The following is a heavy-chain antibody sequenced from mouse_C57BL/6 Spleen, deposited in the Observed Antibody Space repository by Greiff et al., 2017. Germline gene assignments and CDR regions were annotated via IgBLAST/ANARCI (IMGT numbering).Heavy chain of an antibody. Sequence: VHLVESGAELVKPGASVKISCKASGYAFSSYWMNWVKQRPGKGLEWIGQIYPGDGDINYNGKFKGKATLTADKSSSTAYMQLSSLTSEDSAVYFCARSGGPPRGYFDVWGTGTTVTVSS. J-gene: IGHJ1*03. CDR1: GYAFSSYW. CDR3: ARSGGPPRGYFDV. D-gene: IGHD3-1*01. CDR2: IYPGDGDI. V-gene: IGHV1-80*01.